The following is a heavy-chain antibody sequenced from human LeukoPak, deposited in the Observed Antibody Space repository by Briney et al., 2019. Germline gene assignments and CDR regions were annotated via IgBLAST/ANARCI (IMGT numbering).Heavy chain of an antibody. J-gene: IGHJ6*02. D-gene: IGHD7-27*01. Sequence: SETLSLTCTVSGGSISSHYWSWIRQPPGKGLEWIAYIYYSGSTNYNPSLKSRVTISVDTSKNQFSLKLSSVTAADTAVYYCARRWGYGMDVWGQGTTVTVSS. CDR1: GGSISSHY. CDR2: IYYSGST. CDR3: ARRWGYGMDV. V-gene: IGHV4-59*08.